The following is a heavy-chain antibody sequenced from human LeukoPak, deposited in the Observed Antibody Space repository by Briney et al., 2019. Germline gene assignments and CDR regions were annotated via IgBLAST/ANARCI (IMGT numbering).Heavy chain of an antibody. CDR2: ISSSSSFI. Sequence: GGSLRLSCAASGFTFSSYNMNWVRQAPGKGLEWVSSISSSSSFIYYADSVKGRFTISRDNAKNSLYLQMNSLRAEDMALHYCAKDISPVTATGSFDYWGQGTLVTVSS. CDR3: AKDISPVTATGSFDY. V-gene: IGHV3-21*04. D-gene: IGHD2-21*02. J-gene: IGHJ4*02. CDR1: GFTFSSYN.